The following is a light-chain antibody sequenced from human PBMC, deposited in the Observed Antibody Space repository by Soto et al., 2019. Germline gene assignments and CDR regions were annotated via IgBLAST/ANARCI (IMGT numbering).Light chain of an antibody. Sequence: ENVLTLSLGTLPLAPCERAKLYLSASQSLSSSYLAWYQQKPGQAPRLLIYAASSRATGIPDRLSASGSGTDFTLTISRLEPEDFAVYYCQQYGYSPKPFGQGTKVDI. CDR1: QSLSSSY. CDR2: AAS. CDR3: QQYGYSPKP. J-gene: IGKJ1*01. V-gene: IGKV3-20*01.